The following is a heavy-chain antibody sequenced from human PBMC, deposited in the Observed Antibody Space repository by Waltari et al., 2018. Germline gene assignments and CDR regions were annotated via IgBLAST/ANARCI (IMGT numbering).Heavy chain of an antibody. J-gene: IGHJ4*02. D-gene: IGHD2-2*01. Sequence: EVQLVESGGGLVQPGGSLRLSCAASGSTFSRYSMNWVRQAPGKGLEWVSYISSSSSTIYYADSVKGRFTISRDNAKNSLYLQMNSLRAEDTAVYYCARDRGDCSSTSCSSYFDYWGQGTLVTVSS. CDR1: GSTFSRYS. CDR3: ARDRGDCSSTSCSSYFDY. V-gene: IGHV3-48*04. CDR2: ISSSSSTI.